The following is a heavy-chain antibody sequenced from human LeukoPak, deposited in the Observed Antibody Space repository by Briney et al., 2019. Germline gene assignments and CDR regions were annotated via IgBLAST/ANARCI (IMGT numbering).Heavy chain of an antibody. CDR2: ISSSSSYI. J-gene: IGHJ6*02. CDR3: AKAGIAAAGTSDYYYYGMDV. CDR1: GFTFSSYS. Sequence: PGGSLRLSCAASGFTFSSYSMNWVRQAPGKGLEWVSSISSSSSYIYYADSVKGRFTISRDNAKNSLYLQMNSLRAEDTALYYCAKAGIAAAGTSDYYYYGMDVWGQGTTVTVSS. D-gene: IGHD6-13*01. V-gene: IGHV3-21*04.